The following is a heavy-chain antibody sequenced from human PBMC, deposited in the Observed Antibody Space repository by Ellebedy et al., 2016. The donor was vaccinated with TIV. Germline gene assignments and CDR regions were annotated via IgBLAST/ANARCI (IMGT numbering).Heavy chain of an antibody. V-gene: IGHV3-15*01. CDR3: TTVYRYNYDSV. CDR2: IHRKTDGGAA. D-gene: IGHD5-18*01. Sequence: GESLKISCAASGFTFSNAWMNWVRQAPGKGLEWVGRIHRKTDGGAADYAAPVKGRFTISRDDSKNTLYLQMNSLKTEDTAVYFCTTVYRYNYDSVWGQGTLVTVSS. CDR1: GFTFSNAW. J-gene: IGHJ4*02.